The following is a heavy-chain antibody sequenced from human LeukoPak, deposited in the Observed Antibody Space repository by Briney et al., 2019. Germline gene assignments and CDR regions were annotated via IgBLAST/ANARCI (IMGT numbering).Heavy chain of an antibody. D-gene: IGHD2-15*01. CDR1: GGSFSGYY. CDR2: INHSGST. CDR3: ASPAPYCSGGSCYSGSY. V-gene: IGHV4-34*01. J-gene: IGHJ4*02. Sequence: SETLSLTCAVYGGSFSGYYWSWIRQPPGKGLEWLGEINHSGSTNYNPSLKSRVTISVDTSKNQFSLKLSSVTAADTAVYYCASPAPYCSGGSCYSGSYWGQGTLVTVSS.